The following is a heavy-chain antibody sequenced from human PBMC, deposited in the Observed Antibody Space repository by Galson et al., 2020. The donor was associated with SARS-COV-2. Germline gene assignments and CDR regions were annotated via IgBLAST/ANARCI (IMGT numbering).Heavy chain of an antibody. Sequence: SVKVSCKASGGTFSSYAISWVRQAPGQGLEWMGGIIPIFGTANYAQKFQGRVTITADESTSTAYMELSSLRSEDTAVYYCARDPGDYYGSGSSYMIWGHGTLVTGSS. CDR1: GGTFSSYA. V-gene: IGHV1-69*13. J-gene: IGHJ4*01. CDR3: ARDPGDYYGSGSSYMI. CDR2: IIPIFGTA. D-gene: IGHD3-10*01.